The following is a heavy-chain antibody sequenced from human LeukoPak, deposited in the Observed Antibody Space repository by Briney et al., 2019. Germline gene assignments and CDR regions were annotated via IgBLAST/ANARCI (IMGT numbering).Heavy chain of an antibody. CDR2: VERDGISK. V-gene: IGHV3-7*01. CDR3: ARGKIDY. Sequence: GWSLRLSCAASGFRFSDYWMTWVRQAPGKGLEWVSNVERDGISKYYADSVKGRFTISRDNAKNSLSLQMNRLRVEDTALYYCARGKIDYWGQGILVTVSS. J-gene: IGHJ4*02. CDR1: GFRFSDYW.